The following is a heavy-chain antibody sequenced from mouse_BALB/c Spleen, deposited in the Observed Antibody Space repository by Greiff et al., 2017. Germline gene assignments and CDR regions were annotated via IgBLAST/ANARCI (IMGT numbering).Heavy chain of an antibody. V-gene: IGHV1-9*01. CDR1: GYTFSSYW. CDR3: ARREGYSYFDY. D-gene: IGHD2-3*01. Sequence: QVQLQQSGAELMKPGASVKISCKATGYTFSSYWIEWVKQRPGHGLEWIGEILPGSGSTNYNEKFKGKATFTADTSSNTAYMQLSSLTSEDSAVYYCARREGYSYFDYWGQGTTLTVSS. CDR2: ILPGSGST. J-gene: IGHJ2*01.